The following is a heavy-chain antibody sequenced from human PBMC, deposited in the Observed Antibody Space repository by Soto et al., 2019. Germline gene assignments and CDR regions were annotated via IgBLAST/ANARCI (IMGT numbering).Heavy chain of an antibody. CDR2: INHSGST. Sequence: SETLSLTFAVYGGSFSGYYWSWIRQPPGKGLEWIGEINHSGSTNYNPSLKSRVTISVDTSKNQFSLKLSSVTAADTAVYYCARGKYYYGSGSYSYYYYGMDVWGQGTTVT. J-gene: IGHJ6*02. CDR3: ARGKYYYGSGSYSYYYYGMDV. CDR1: GGSFSGYY. D-gene: IGHD3-10*01. V-gene: IGHV4-34*01.